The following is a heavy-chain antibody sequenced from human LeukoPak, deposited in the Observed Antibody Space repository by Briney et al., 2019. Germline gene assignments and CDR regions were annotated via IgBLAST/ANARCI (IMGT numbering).Heavy chain of an antibody. CDR3: ARDSSHYYDSSGYLDY. V-gene: IGHV3-53*05. D-gene: IGHD3-22*01. J-gene: IGHJ4*02. CDR2: IYSGGST. CDR1: GFTVSSNY. Sequence: GGSLRLSCAASGFTVSSNYMSWVRQAPGKGLEWVSVIYSGGSTYYADSVKGRFTISRDNSKNTLYLQMNSLRAEDTAVYYCARDSSHYYDSSGYLDYWGQGTLVTVSS.